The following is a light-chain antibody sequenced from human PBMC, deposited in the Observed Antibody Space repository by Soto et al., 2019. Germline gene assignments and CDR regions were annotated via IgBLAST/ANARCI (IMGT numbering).Light chain of an antibody. CDR2: KAS. CDR1: QTISSW. Sequence: DIQMTQSPSTLSGSVGDRVTITCRASQTISSWLAWYQQKPGKAPKLLIYKASTLKSGVPSRFSGSGSGTEFTINISSLKHDDFATYYCQHYNSYSEAFGKGTKVDIK. CDR3: QHYNSYSEA. J-gene: IGKJ1*01. V-gene: IGKV1-5*03.